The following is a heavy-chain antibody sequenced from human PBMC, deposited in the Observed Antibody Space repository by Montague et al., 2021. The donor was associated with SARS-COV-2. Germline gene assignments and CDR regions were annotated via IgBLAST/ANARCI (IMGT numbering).Heavy chain of an antibody. J-gene: IGHJ4*02. V-gene: IGHV4-61*01. CDR1: GVTVSSHSYY. CDR3: ARVLDVYGSRSYIFHN. D-gene: IGHD3-10*01. CDR2: ISNTGST. Sequence: ETLSLTCSVSGVTVSSHSYYWSWIRQPPGKGLEWIGYISNTGSTRYXTSLKSRVTISLDTSKNEFSLQMTSVTAADTAVYYCARVLDVYGSRSYIFHNWGQGTLVTVSS.